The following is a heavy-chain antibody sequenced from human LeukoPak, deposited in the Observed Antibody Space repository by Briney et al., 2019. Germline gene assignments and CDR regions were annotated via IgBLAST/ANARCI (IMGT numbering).Heavy chain of an antibody. V-gene: IGHV3-30*18. CDR2: ISYDGSNK. D-gene: IGHD2-15*01. J-gene: IGHJ4*02. Sequence: PGRSLRLSCAASGFTFSSNAMHWVRQAPGKGLEWVAFISYDGSNKYYADSVKGRFTISRDNSKNTLYLQMNSLRAEDTAVYYCAKSSVGYWGQGTLVTASS. CDR3: AKSSVGY. CDR1: GFTFSSNA.